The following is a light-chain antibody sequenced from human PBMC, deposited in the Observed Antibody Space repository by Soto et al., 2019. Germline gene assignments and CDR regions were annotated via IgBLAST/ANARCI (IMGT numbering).Light chain of an antibody. V-gene: IGKV3-11*01. CDR3: QQRRKRPPA. CDR1: QSVSTA. Sequence: EVVLTQSPVTLSLSPGDRAALSCRASQSVSTAVAWYQQKPGQAPRLLIYGASDRATGVPARFSGSESGTDCTHTIGSGQPEGCAVYFLQQRRKRPPALVQGTKLDI. CDR2: GAS. J-gene: IGKJ2*01.